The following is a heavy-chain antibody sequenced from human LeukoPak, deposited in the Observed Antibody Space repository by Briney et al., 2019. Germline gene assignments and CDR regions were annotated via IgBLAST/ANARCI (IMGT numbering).Heavy chain of an antibody. Sequence: ASVKVSCKASGYTFTSYYIHWVRQAPGQGLELMGIINPSGGSTNYAQKFQGRVAMTRDTSTSTVYMELSSLRSEDTAVYYCARGLDYYVTTKGFDYWGQGTLVTVSS. CDR3: ARGLDYYVTTKGFDY. V-gene: IGHV1-46*01. J-gene: IGHJ4*02. D-gene: IGHD3-10*02. CDR1: GYTFTSYY. CDR2: INPSGGST.